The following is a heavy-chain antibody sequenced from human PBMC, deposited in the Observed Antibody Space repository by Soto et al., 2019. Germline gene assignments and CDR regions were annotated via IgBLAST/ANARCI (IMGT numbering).Heavy chain of an antibody. J-gene: IGHJ4*02. D-gene: IGHD6-19*01. V-gene: IGHV3-53*04. CDR3: ARAVAGPLGY. CDR1: GFTVSSNY. CDR2: IYSGGST. Sequence: EVQLVESGGGLVQPGGSLRVSCAASGFTVSSNYMSWVRQAPGKGLEWVSVIYSGGSTYYADSVKGRITISTHNSKHALYLQMNSLSAEDTAVYYCARAVAGPLGYWGQGTLVTVSS.